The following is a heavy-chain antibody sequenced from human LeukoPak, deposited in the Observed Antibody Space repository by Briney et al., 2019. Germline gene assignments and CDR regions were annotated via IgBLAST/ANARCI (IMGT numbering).Heavy chain of an antibody. CDR2: FDPEDGET. V-gene: IGHV1-24*01. CDR1: GYTLTELS. CDR3: ASSTLLWFGKKDVFDI. Sequence: ASVKVSCKVSGYTLTELSMHWVRQAPGKGLEWMGGFDPEDGETIYAQKFQGRVTMTEDTSTDTAYMELSSLRSEDTAVYYCASSTLLWFGKKDVFDIWGQGTMVTVSS. D-gene: IGHD3-10*01. J-gene: IGHJ3*02.